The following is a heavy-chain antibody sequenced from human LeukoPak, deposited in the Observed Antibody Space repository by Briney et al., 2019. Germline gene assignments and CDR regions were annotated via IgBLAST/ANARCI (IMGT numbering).Heavy chain of an antibody. Sequence: SETLSLTCTVSGGSISSAGYYWSWIRQHPGKGLEWIGYIYYSGSTYYNPSLKSRVTISVDTSKNQFSLKLSSVTAADTAVYYCARGGHYCSSTSCYRDGMDVWGQGTTVSVSS. CDR3: ARGGHYCSSTSCYRDGMDV. CDR2: IYYSGST. V-gene: IGHV4-31*03. J-gene: IGHJ6*02. D-gene: IGHD2-2*01. CDR1: GGSISSAGYY.